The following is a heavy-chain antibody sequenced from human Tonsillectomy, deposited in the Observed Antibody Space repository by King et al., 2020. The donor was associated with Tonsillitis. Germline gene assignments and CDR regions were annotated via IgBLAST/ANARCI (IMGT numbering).Heavy chain of an antibody. CDR3: ARGGGTIFGVIVADSYYYYMDV. V-gene: IGHV4-34*01. D-gene: IGHD3-3*01. Sequence: VQLPQWGARLLKPSETLSLTCAVFGGSFSGYYWTWIRQPPGKGLEWIGEINHSGGTNYNPSLKSRVTISVDTSKNQFSLTLSSVTAADTAGYYCARGGGTIFGVIVADSYYYYMDVWGKGTTVTVSS. CDR2: INHSGGT. CDR1: GGSFSGYY. J-gene: IGHJ6*03.